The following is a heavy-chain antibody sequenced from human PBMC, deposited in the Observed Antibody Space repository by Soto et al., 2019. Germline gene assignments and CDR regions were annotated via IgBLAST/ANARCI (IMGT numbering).Heavy chain of an antibody. V-gene: IGHV5-51*01. CDR1: GYSFTSYW. CDR2: IYPGDSDT. J-gene: IGHJ6*02. D-gene: IGHD2-15*01. CDR3: ARLCTRGRGSCYYYYYGMDV. Sequence: GESLKISCKGSGYSFTSYWIGWVRQMPGKGLEWMGIIYPGDSDTRYSPSFQGQVTISADKSISTAYLQWSSLKASDTAMYYCARLCTRGRGSCYYYYYGMDVWGQGTTVTVSS.